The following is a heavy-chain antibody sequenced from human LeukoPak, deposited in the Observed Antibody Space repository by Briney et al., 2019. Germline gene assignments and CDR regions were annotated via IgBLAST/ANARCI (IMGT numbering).Heavy chain of an antibody. Sequence: GGSLRLSCATSGFTFSRYAMHWVRQAPGKGLEWVALISYDANIGSNKYYADSVKGRFTISRDNSKNTLYLQMNSLRAEDTAVYYCATKLPAAGRGFDYWGQGTLVTVSS. V-gene: IGHV3-30-3*01. CDR2: ISYDANIGSNK. CDR3: ATKLPAAGRGFDY. D-gene: IGHD6-13*01. CDR1: GFTFSRYA. J-gene: IGHJ4*02.